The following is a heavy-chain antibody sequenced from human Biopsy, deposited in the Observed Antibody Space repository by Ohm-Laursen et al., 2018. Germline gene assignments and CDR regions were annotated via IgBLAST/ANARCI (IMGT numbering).Heavy chain of an antibody. D-gene: IGHD3-16*01. CDR2: INSVGTI. V-gene: IGHV3-11*01. Sequence: SLRLSCAASGFIFSDYYMSWIRQAPAKGLEWVSNINSVGTIYYADSVRGRFTISRDNAKNSLYLQMNSLRVEDTAVYYCARSVGIMAAPIDYWGQGTLVTVSS. J-gene: IGHJ4*02. CDR3: ARSVGIMAAPIDY. CDR1: GFIFSDYY.